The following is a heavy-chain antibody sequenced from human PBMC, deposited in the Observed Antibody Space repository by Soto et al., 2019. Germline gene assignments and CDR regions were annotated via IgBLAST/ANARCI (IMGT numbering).Heavy chain of an antibody. V-gene: IGHV3-30*18. D-gene: IGHD6-19*01. CDR3: AKGGRQWLVTSDFNY. CDR2: ISYDGSNK. J-gene: IGHJ4*02. CDR1: GFTLSSYG. Sequence: HPGGSLRLSCAASGFTLSSYGMHWVRQAPGKGLEWVAVISYDGSNKYYADSVKGRFTISRDSSKNTVSLEMTSLRAEDTAVYYCAKGGRQWLVTSDFNYWGQGALVTVSS.